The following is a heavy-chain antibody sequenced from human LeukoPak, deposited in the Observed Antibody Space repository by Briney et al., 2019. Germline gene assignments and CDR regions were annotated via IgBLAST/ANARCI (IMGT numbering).Heavy chain of an antibody. CDR2: IDNGGGST. CDR3: AKDLERWLPSAY. Sequence: PGTSLTLSCATSGLTVSTYAMTSVRQAPGKGREWVSGIDNGGGSTTYADSVKGRFTISRDNSKNTLYLQMDSLRPDDMAVYYCAKDLERWLPSAYWGQGTLVTVSS. CDR1: GLTVSTYA. J-gene: IGHJ4*02. V-gene: IGHV3-23*03. D-gene: IGHD5-24*01.